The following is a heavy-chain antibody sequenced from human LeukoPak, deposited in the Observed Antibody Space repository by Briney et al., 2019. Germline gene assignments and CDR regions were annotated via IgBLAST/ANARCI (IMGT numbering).Heavy chain of an antibody. J-gene: IGHJ4*02. CDR2: ISWNSGSI. Sequence: GGSLRLSCAASGFTFDDYAMHWVRHAPGKGLEWVSGISWNSGSIGYADSVKGRFTISRDNAKNSLYLQMNSLRAEDTALYYCAKDKFRWDYGPTFDYWGQGTLVTVSS. CDR3: AKDKFRWDYGPTFDY. D-gene: IGHD4-17*01. CDR1: GFTFDDYA. V-gene: IGHV3-9*01.